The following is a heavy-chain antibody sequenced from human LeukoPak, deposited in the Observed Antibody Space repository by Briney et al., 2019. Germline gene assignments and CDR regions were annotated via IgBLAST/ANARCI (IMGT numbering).Heavy chain of an antibody. CDR1: GFTFSSSA. D-gene: IGHD3-16*02. CDR2: MSSSGGST. J-gene: IGHJ4*02. CDR3: AKWGLSRFDY. V-gene: IGHV3-23*01. Sequence: GGSLRLSCAASGFTFSSSAMSWVRQAPGKGLEWVTSMSSSGGSTYYADSVKGRFTTSRDNSKNTLYLQMNSLRAEDTAVYYCAKWGLSRFDYWGQGTLVTVSS.